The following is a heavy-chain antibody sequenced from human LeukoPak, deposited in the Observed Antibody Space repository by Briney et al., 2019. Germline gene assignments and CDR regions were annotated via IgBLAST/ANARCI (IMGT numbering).Heavy chain of an antibody. CDR1: GGSISSFY. CDR3: ARETVGYCSGGTCYSRTFDL. V-gene: IGHV4-59*01. Sequence: SETLSLTCSVSGGSISSFYWSWIRQPPGKGLEWIGYIYYSGSTIYNPSLKSRVTISVDTSKNQFSLNLTSVTAADTAVYYCARETVGYCSGGTCYSRTFDLWGQGTMVTISS. J-gene: IGHJ3*01. CDR2: IYYSGST. D-gene: IGHD2-15*01.